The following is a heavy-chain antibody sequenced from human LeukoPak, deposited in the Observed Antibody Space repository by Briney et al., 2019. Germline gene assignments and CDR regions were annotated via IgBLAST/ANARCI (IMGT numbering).Heavy chain of an antibody. CDR3: ARLAWGRLDY. J-gene: IGHJ4*02. CDR1: GYSISSGYY. Sequence: SETLSLTCSVSGYSISSGYYWGWIRQPPGKGLEWIGSIYQSGSTYYNPSLKSRVTISVDTSKNQFSLKLSSVTAADTAVYYCARLAWGRLDYWGQGTLVTVSS. D-gene: IGHD7-27*01. CDR2: IYQSGST. V-gene: IGHV4-38-2*02.